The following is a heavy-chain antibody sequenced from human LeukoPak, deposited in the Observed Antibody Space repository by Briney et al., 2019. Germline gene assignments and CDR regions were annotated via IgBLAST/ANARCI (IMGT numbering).Heavy chain of an antibody. D-gene: IGHD3-10*01. CDR1: GFSFSTSG. CDR3: ARDLLNYGSAYYDVGIFDS. V-gene: IGHV3-30*04. J-gene: IGHJ4*02. Sequence: GGSLRLSCEASGFSFSTSGVHWVRQAPGKGLEWMAVISKDGRKNHYADSVKGRFTISGDNSKSTLFPQMNSLRPEDTAIYYCARDLLNYGSAYYDVGIFDSWGQGTLVTVSS. CDR2: ISKDGRKN.